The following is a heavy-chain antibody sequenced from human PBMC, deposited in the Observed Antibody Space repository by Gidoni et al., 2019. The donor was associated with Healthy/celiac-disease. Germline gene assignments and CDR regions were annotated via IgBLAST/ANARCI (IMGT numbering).Heavy chain of an antibody. J-gene: IGHJ4*02. CDR2: ISYDGSNK. CDR1: GFTFSSYG. D-gene: IGHD3-3*01. V-gene: IGHV3-30*18. Sequence: QVQLVESGGGVVQPGRSLRLSCAAPGFTFSSYGMHWVRQAPGKGLEWVAVISYDGSNKYYADSVKGRFTISRDNSKNTLYLQMNSLRAEDTAVYYCAKDGGLPDYWGQGTLVTVSS. CDR3: AKDGGLPDY.